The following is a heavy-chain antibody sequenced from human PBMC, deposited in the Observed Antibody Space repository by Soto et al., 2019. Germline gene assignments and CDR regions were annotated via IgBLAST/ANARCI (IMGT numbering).Heavy chain of an antibody. CDR1: GGSISSYY. J-gene: IGHJ4*02. CDR3: AREDCSGGSCHFDY. CDR2: IYYSGST. Sequence: PSETLSLTCTVSGGSISSYYWSWIRQPPGKGLEWIGYIYYSGSTNYNPSLKSRVTISVDTSKNQFSLKLSSVTAADTAVYYCAREDCSGGSCHFDYWGQGTLVTVSS. D-gene: IGHD2-15*01. V-gene: IGHV4-59*01.